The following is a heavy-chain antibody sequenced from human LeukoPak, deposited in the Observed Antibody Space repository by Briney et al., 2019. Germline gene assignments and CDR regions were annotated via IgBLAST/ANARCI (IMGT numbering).Heavy chain of an antibody. CDR1: GGSFSGYY. V-gene: IGHV4-34*01. CDR2: INHSGST. J-gene: IGHJ6*02. CDR3: ARAGRFGAMAYPRTYYYGMDV. Sequence: PSETLSLTCAVYGGSFSGYYWSWIRQPPGKGLEWIGEINHSGSTNYNPSLKSRVTISVDTSKNQFSQKLSSVTAADTAVYYCARAGRFGAMAYPRTYYYGMDVWGQGTTVTVSS. D-gene: IGHD5-18*01.